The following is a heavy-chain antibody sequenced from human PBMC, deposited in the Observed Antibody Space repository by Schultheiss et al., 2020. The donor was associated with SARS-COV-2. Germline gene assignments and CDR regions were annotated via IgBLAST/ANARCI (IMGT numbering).Heavy chain of an antibody. J-gene: IGHJ6*03. CDR1: GFTFSDYY. Sequence: GGSLRLSCAASGFTFSDYYMSWIRQAPGKGLEWVSAISGSGGSTYYADSVKGRFTISRDNSKNTLYLQMNSLRAEDTAVYYCARERFLEWLSGDYYYYYYMDVWGKGTTVTVSS. CDR2: ISGSGGST. V-gene: IGHV3-23*01. CDR3: ARERFLEWLSGDYYYYYYMDV. D-gene: IGHD3-3*01.